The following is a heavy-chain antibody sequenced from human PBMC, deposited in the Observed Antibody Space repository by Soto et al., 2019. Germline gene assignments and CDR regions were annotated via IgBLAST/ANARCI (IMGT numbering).Heavy chain of an antibody. J-gene: IGHJ4*02. D-gene: IGHD3-22*01. CDR1: GFTFSNAW. Sequence: GGSLRLSCAASGFTFSNAWMSWVRQAPGKGLEWVGRIKSKTDGGTADYAAPVKGRFTISSDDSKNTLYLQMNSLKTEDTAVYYCTTGFAADSSGYYYFDYWGQGTLVTVSS. V-gene: IGHV3-15*01. CDR2: IKSKTDGGTA. CDR3: TTGFAADSSGYYYFDY.